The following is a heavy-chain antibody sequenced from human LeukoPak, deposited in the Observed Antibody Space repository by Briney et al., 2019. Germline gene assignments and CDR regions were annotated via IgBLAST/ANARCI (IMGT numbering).Heavy chain of an antibody. CDR2: MNPNNGDS. CDR3: ARTTSFTASGYDY. D-gene: IGHD6-25*01. V-gene: IGHV1-8*03. CDR1: GYTFTNYH. J-gene: IGHJ4*02. Sequence: ASVKVSCKASGYTFTNYHINWVRQAPGQGLEWVGWMNPNNGDSGFAQNFQGRVATTRDTSMSTAYMDLGSLRSEDTAVYFCARTTSFTASGYDYWGQGTLVTVSS.